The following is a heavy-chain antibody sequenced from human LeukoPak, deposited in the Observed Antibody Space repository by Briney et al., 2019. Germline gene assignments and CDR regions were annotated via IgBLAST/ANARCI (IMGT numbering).Heavy chain of an antibody. J-gene: IGHJ4*02. CDR1: GFTFSSYS. V-gene: IGHV3-48*04. D-gene: IGHD1-26*01. Sequence: PGGSLRLSCAASGFTFSSYSMNWVRQAPGKGPEWLSYISSSSSTIYYADSVMGRFTISRDNAKNSLYLQMNSLRTEDTAVYYCLQYSGSFNWGQGTLVTVSS. CDR2: ISSSSSTI. CDR3: LQYSGSFN.